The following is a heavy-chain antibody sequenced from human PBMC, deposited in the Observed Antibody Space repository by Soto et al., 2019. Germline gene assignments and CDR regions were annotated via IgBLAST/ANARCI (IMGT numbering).Heavy chain of an antibody. J-gene: IGHJ4*02. D-gene: IGHD6-19*01. CDR3: ARAGGLGAVAVDY. CDR2: IYYSGSS. Sequence: PSETLSLTCTVSGGSISSFYWSWIRQPPGKGLEWIGYIYYSGSSNYNPSLQRRVTISVDRSKNQFPLKLSSVTAADTAVYYCARAGGLGAVAVDYWGQGTLVTVSS. CDR1: GGSISSFY. V-gene: IGHV4-59*12.